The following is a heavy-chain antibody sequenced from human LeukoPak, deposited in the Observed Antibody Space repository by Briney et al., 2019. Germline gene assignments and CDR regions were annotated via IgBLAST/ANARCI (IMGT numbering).Heavy chain of an antibody. D-gene: IGHD1-20*01. V-gene: IGHV3-23*01. J-gene: IGHJ4*02. CDR3: AKERSGRYNWNDGGY. CDR1: GLTFSSYA. CDR2: ISGSGGST. Sequence: PGGSLRLSCAASGLTFSSYAMSWVRQAPGKGLEWVSAISGSGGSTYYADSVKGRFTISRDNSKNTLYLQMNSLRAEDTAVYYCAKERSGRYNWNDGGYWGQGTLVTVSS.